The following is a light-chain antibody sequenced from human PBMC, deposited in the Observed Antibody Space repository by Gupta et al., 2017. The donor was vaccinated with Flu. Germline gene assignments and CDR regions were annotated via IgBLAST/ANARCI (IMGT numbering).Light chain of an antibody. J-gene: IGKJ2*01. V-gene: IGKV1-5*03. CDR3: QQYNSSLYT. Sequence: DIQITQSPSTLSASVGDRVTITCRASQSISSWLAWYQQKPGKAPKLLIYKASSLESGVPSRFSGSGSGTEFTLTISSLQPDDFATYYCQQYNSSLYTFGQGTKLEIK. CDR1: QSISSW. CDR2: KAS.